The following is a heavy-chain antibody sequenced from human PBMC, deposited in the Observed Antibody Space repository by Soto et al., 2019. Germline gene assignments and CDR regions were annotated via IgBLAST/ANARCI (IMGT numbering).Heavy chain of an antibody. CDR2: ISPTGSNT. J-gene: IGHJ4*02. CDR1: GFIFSDFV. CDR3: AKGDVTVSGTLGFDY. Sequence: GGSLRLSCAASGFIFSDFVLAWVRQAPGKGLEWVSAISPTGSNTYYIDSVRGRFTISRDSTRNTLSLHLNSLRAEDTAVYFCAKGDVTVSGTLGFDYWGQGTLVTVSS. D-gene: IGHD3-16*01. V-gene: IGHV3-23*01.